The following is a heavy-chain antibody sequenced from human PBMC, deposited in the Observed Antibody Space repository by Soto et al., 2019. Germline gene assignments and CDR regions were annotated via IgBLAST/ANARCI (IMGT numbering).Heavy chain of an antibody. CDR2: INSDGSDT. Sequence: EVHLVESGGGLVQPGGSLRLSCAASEFTFSSYWMHWVRQAPGKGLVWVSRINSDGSDTNYADSVKGRFTISRDNGKNTLDLQMGSLRGDGTAVYYCARGGLISMIRGVMDSWGQGTLVTVSS. CDR3: ARGGLISMIRGVMDS. CDR1: EFTFSSYW. J-gene: IGHJ4*02. V-gene: IGHV3-74*01. D-gene: IGHD3-10*01.